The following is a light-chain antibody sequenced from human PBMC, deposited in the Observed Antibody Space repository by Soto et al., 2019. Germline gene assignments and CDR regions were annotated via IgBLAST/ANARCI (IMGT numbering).Light chain of an antibody. Sequence: EIVLTQSPGTLSLSPGARATLSCRASQSFSGSYLAWYQQKPGQGPRLLIYGASIGAGGIPSRFSGSGSGKDFTLTISRLEPEDFAVYYCQRFGSSWTFGQGTKVEIK. CDR2: GAS. CDR3: QRFGSSWT. J-gene: IGKJ1*01. V-gene: IGKV3-20*01. CDR1: QSFSGSY.